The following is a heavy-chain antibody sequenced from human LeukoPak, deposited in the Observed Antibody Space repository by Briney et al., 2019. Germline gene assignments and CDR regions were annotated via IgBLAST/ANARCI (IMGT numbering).Heavy chain of an antibody. V-gene: IGHV4-39*07. CDR3: AKVSPRYFDSSGYHFFDY. CDR2: IYHSGST. CDR1: GGSISSGTYY. Sequence: PSETLSLTCTVSGGSISSGTYYWGWIRQPPGKGLEWIGSIYHSGSTYYNPSLKSRVTISVDTSKNQFSLKLSSLTAADTAVFYCAKVSPRYFDSSGYHFFDYWGQGTLVTVSS. D-gene: IGHD3-22*01. J-gene: IGHJ4*02.